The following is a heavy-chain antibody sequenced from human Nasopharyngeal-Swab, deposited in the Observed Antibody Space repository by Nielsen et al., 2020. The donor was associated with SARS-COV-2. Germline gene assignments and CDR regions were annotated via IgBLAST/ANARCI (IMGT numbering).Heavy chain of an antibody. CDR3: ARQGSYEFWSASYYNYGMDV. CDR1: GFTFSSYE. CDR2: ISSSGSAT. J-gene: IGHJ6*02. V-gene: IGHV3-48*03. D-gene: IGHD3-3*01. Sequence: GGSLRLSCAASGFTFSSYEMNWLRQAPGKGLEWVSYISSSGSATYYADSVKGRFTISRDNAKNSLYLQMNSLRAEDTAVYYCARQGSYEFWSASYYNYGMDVWGQGTTVTVSS.